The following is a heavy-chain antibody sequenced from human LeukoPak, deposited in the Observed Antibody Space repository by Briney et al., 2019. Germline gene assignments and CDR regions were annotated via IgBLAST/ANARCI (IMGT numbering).Heavy chain of an antibody. CDR3: ATDLRGPAAFFDY. CDR2: FDPEDGET. D-gene: IGHD2-2*01. CDR1: GYTLTELS. Sequence: ASVKVSCKVSGYTLTELSMHWVRQAPGKGLEWMGGFDPEDGETIYAQKFQGRVTMTEDTSTDTACMELSSLRSEDTAVYYCATDLRGPAAFFDYWGQGTLVTVSS. J-gene: IGHJ4*02. V-gene: IGHV1-24*01.